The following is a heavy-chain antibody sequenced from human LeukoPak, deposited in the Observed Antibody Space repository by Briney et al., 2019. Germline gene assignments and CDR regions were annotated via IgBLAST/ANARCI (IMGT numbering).Heavy chain of an antibody. Sequence: GGSLRPSCAVSGFTFGEYDMSWVRQAPGKGLEWVGSIRSKLYGETTEYAASVQGRFTMSRDDGKRPAFMQMNNLKTEDTAVYYCSRAGNDYNNYGYPLWGQGTLVTVAS. J-gene: IGHJ4*02. CDR1: GFTFGEYD. CDR2: IRSKLYGETT. V-gene: IGHV3-49*04. CDR3: SRAGNDYNNYGYPL. D-gene: IGHD4-11*01.